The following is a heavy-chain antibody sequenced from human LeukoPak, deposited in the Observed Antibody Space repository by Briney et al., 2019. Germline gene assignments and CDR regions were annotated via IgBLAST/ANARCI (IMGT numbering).Heavy chain of an antibody. CDR2: INHSGST. CDR1: GGSFSGYY. V-gene: IGHV4-34*01. J-gene: IGHJ5*02. D-gene: IGHD3-16*01. Sequence: SETLSLTCAVCGGSFSGYYWSWIRQPPGKGLEWIGEINHSGSTNYNPSLKSRVTISVDTSKNQFSLKLSSVTAADTAVYYCARGRGSKRNWFDPWGQGTLVTVSS. CDR3: ARGRGSKRNWFDP.